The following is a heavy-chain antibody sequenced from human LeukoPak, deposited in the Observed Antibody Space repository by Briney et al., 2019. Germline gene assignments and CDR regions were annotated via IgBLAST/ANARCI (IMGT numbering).Heavy chain of an antibody. D-gene: IGHD3-22*01. CDR3: ARGPHTGVNYYDSSGYYY. V-gene: IGHV4-34*01. Sequence: WETLSLTCAVSGGSLTGYYWSGIRQSPGKGLEWIGEINHSGSTNYNPSLKSLVTISEDTTKNQFSLKLSSVTAADAAVYYCARGPHTGVNYYDSSGYYYWGQGTLVTVSS. J-gene: IGHJ4*02. CDR1: GGSLTGYY. CDR2: INHSGST.